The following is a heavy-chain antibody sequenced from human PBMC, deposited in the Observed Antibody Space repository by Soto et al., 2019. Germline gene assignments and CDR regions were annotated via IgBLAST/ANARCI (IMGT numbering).Heavy chain of an antibody. CDR1: GGTFNNYA. CDR3: EIFDGTLVRGGRSSPYEMDV. Sequence: QVLLVQSGPEVKKPGSSVKVSCKASGGTFNNYAINWVRQAPGKGLEWMGGIIPTFGTGNHAQKFQGRVTSTADESTTTAYMELNILRSADMAIYYWEIFDGTLVRGGRSSPYEMDVWGQGTTVIVSS. V-gene: IGHV1-69*01. D-gene: IGHD3-10*01. CDR2: IIPTFGTG. J-gene: IGHJ6*02.